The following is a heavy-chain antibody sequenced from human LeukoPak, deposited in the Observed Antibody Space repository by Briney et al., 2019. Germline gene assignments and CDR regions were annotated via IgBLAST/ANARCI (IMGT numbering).Heavy chain of an antibody. Sequence: PGGSLRLSCVASGFTFSDYWMSWVRQAPGKGLEWVANIKQDGSVKYFVDSVKGRFTVSRDNARNSLYLQMNSLGAEDTAVYYCARDADWELLRCFDYWGQGTLVTVSS. J-gene: IGHJ4*02. CDR2: IKQDGSVK. D-gene: IGHD1-26*01. CDR1: GFTFSDYW. CDR3: ARDADWELLRCFDY. V-gene: IGHV3-7*01.